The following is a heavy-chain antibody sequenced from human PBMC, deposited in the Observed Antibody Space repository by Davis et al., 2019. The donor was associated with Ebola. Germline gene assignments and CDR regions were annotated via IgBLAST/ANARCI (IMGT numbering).Heavy chain of an antibody. Sequence: SETLSLTCTVSGGSISSYYWSWIRQPPGKGLEWIGYIYYSGSTNYNPSLKSRVTISVDTSKNQFSLKLSSVTAADTAVYYCARETYYDFWSGFDYWGQGTLVTVSS. J-gene: IGHJ4*02. CDR1: GGSISSYY. D-gene: IGHD3-3*01. V-gene: IGHV4-59*01. CDR2: IYYSGST. CDR3: ARETYYDFWSGFDY.